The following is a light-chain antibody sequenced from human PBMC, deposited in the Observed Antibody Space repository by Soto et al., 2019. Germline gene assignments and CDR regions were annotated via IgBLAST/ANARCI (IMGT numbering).Light chain of an antibody. CDR1: SSDVGGYNY. Sequence: QSALTQPASVSGSPGQSITISCTGTSSDVGGYNYVSWYQQHPGKAPKLMIYDVSNRPSGVSNRFSGSKSGNTASLTISGLQAEDEADYYSSAYTSSSTRVFGPGTKVTVL. CDR2: DVS. J-gene: IGLJ1*01. CDR3: SAYTSSSTRV. V-gene: IGLV2-14*01.